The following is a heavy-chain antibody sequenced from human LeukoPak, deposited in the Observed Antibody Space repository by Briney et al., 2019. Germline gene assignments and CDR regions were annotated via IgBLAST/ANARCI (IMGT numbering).Heavy chain of an antibody. CDR2: ISTSSTNI. V-gene: IGHV3-21*01. CDR1: GFTFSSYS. J-gene: IGHJ4*02. CDR3: ARDPPFIIGTTFFDY. D-gene: IGHD1-20*01. Sequence: TGGSLRLSCAASGFTFSSYSMNWVRQAPGKGLEWVSSISTSSTNIYYADSVKGRFTISRDNAKNSLYLQMNSLRAEDTAVYYCARDPPFIIGTTFFDYWGQGTLVTVSS.